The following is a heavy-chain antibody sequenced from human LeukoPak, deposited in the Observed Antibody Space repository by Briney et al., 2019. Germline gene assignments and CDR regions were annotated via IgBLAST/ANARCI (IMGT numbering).Heavy chain of an antibody. V-gene: IGHV1-18*01. Sequence: ASVKVSCKASGYTFTSCGISWVRQAPGQGLEWMGWISAYNGNTNYAQKLQGRVTMTTDTSTSTAYMELRSLRSDDTAVYYCARDHCSSTSCYRSWFDPWGQGTLVTVSS. CDR2: ISAYNGNT. J-gene: IGHJ5*02. CDR1: GYTFTSCG. D-gene: IGHD2-2*02. CDR3: ARDHCSSTSCYRSWFDP.